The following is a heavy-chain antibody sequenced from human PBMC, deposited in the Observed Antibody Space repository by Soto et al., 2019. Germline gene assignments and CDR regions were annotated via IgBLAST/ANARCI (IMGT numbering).Heavy chain of an antibody. V-gene: IGHV4-59*01. Sequence: QVQLQESGSGSVKPSETLSLTCTVSGGSISSYYWSWLRQPPGKGLQWIGNIHNTGTSTYNPSLKSRVAISLDTSNNQFSLRLTSMTTADTAVYYCARGPQWLRSDNWFDPWGQGTLVTVAS. CDR2: IHNTGTS. D-gene: IGHD5-12*01. J-gene: IGHJ5*02. CDR1: GGSISSYY. CDR3: ARGPQWLRSDNWFDP.